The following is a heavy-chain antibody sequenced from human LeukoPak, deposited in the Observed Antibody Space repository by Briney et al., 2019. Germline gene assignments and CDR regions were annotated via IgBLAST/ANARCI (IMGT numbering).Heavy chain of an antibody. CDR3: VDGESLLY. V-gene: IGHV3-7*03. J-gene: IGHJ4*02. D-gene: IGHD3-10*01. CDR1: GFTFRTFW. CDR2: IKQDGYEK. Sequence: GESLRLSFAVCGFTFRTFWMAWVRPAPGKGLEWVATIKQDGYEKHYVDSVRGRFTISRDNAKNLLYLQRNSLRVEDTAVYHCVDGESLLYWGQGTLVSVSS.